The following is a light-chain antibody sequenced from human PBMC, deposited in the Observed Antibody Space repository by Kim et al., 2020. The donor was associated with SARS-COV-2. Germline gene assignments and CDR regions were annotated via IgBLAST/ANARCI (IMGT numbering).Light chain of an antibody. V-gene: IGLV3-1*01. Sequence: VSVSPGQTVSITCSGDKLGDKYACWYQQKPGQSPVLVIYQDSKRPSGIPERFSGSNSGNTATLTISGTQAMDEADYYCQAWDSSVVFGGGTKVTVL. J-gene: IGLJ2*01. CDR2: QDS. CDR1: KLGDKY. CDR3: QAWDSSVV.